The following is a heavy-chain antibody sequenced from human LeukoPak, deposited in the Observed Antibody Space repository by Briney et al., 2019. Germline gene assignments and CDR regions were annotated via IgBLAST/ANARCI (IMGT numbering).Heavy chain of an antibody. V-gene: IGHV3-23*01. CDR3: AKDIRFGNP. J-gene: IGHJ5*02. CDR2: ISGSGGST. D-gene: IGHD3-10*01. Sequence: PGGSLRLSCAASGFTFSSYAMSWVRQAPGKGLEWVSAISGSGGSTYYADSVKGRFTISRDNSKNTLYLQMNSRRAEGTALYYSAKDIRFGNPWGQGTLVTVSS. CDR1: GFTFSSYA.